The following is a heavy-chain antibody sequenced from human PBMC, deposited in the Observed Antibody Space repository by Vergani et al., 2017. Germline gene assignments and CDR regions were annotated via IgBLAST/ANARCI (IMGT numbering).Heavy chain of an antibody. CDR2: INPNSGGT. CDR1: GYTFTGYY. Sequence: QVQLVQSGAEVKKPXASVKVSCKASGYTFTGYYIHWVRQAPGQGLGGMGRINPNSGGTNYAQQFQGRVTMTMETSISTAYMEMSRLRSDDTAVYYCARPLGAPAVAGTDWFDPWGQGTQVTVSS. CDR3: ARPLGAPAVAGTDWFDP. V-gene: IGHV1-2*06. D-gene: IGHD6-19*01. J-gene: IGHJ5*02.